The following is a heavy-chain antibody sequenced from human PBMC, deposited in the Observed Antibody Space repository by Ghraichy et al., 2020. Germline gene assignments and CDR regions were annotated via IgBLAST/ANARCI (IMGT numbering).Heavy chain of an antibody. CDR2: IKQDGGVR. Sequence: GESLNISCAASGFTFSSYWMSWVRQAPGKAPEWVANIKQDGGVRYHLDSLKGRFTISRDNARNSLFLQMNSLGVEDTAVYFCARESYLYFGMDVWGQGTTVTVSS. CDR3: ARESYLYFGMDV. D-gene: IGHD3-16*02. V-gene: IGHV3-7*03. CDR1: GFTFSSYW. J-gene: IGHJ6*02.